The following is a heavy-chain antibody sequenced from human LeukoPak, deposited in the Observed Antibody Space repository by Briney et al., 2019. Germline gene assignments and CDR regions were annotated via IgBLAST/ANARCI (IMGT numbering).Heavy chain of an antibody. J-gene: IGHJ4*02. V-gene: IGHV4-34*01. Sequence: NASETLSLTYAVFGGSLSDRDWSWIRQPPGKGLEWIVEINHRGATNYNPSLKSRVTLSLDTSKNQVSLKLNSLTAADTAVYYCARGKGDLSMIVMIVTAVEFYFDSWGPGTLVTVSS. D-gene: IGHD3-22*01. CDR3: ARGKGDLSMIVMIVTAVEFYFDS. CDR2: INHRGAT. CDR1: GGSLSDRD.